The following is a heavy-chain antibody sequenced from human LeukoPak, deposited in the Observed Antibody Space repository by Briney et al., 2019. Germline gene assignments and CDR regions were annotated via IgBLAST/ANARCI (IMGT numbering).Heavy chain of an antibody. CDR1: GGSISSSSYY. V-gene: IGHV4-39*07. CDR3: ARDQYGTAPGYFDL. CDR2: IYYSGST. Sequence: SETLSLTCTVSGGSISSSSYYWGWIRQPPGKGLEWIGSIYYSGSTYYNPSLKSRVTISVDTSKNQFSLKLSSVTAADTAVYYCARDQYGTAPGYFDLWGRGTLVTVSS. D-gene: IGHD2-21*02. J-gene: IGHJ2*01.